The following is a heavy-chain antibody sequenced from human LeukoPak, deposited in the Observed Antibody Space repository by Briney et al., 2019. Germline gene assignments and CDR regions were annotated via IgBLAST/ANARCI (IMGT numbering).Heavy chain of an antibody. J-gene: IGHJ6*03. Sequence: GASVKVSCKASGGTFSSYAISWVRQAPGQGLEWMGRIIPIFGTANYAQKFQGRVTITTDESTSTASMELSSLRSEDTAVYYCARDGGLVITPYMDVWGKGTTVTVSS. CDR2: IIPIFGTA. CDR3: ARDGGLVITPYMDV. CDR1: GGTFSSYA. V-gene: IGHV1-69*05. D-gene: IGHD3-16*01.